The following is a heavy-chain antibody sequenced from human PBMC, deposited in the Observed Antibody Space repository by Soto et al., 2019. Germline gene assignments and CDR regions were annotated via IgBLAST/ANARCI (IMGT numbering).Heavy chain of an antibody. CDR1: GFTFSSYA. Sequence: QVQLVESGGGVVQPGRSLRLSCAASGFTFSSYAMHWVRQAPGKGLEWVAVISSDGSDKYYADSVKGRFAISRDKSKNTLYVQLNRMRAEDTALYYCARDRQYGAGFIDVWGQGTTVTVSS. CDR3: ARDRQYGAGFIDV. CDR2: ISSDGSDK. D-gene: IGHD3-10*01. V-gene: IGHV3-30*09. J-gene: IGHJ6*02.